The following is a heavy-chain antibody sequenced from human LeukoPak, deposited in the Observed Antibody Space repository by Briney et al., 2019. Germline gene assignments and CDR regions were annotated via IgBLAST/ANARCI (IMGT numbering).Heavy chain of an antibody. J-gene: IGHJ2*01. D-gene: IGHD6-6*01. CDR3: ARLKSARARYFDL. CDR2: IYPGDSDT. CDR1: GYSFTSYW. V-gene: IGHV5-51*01. Sequence: GESLKISCKGSGYSFTSYWIGWVRQMPGKGLEWMGFIYPGDSDTRYSPSFQGQVTISADKSISTAYLQWSSLKASDTAMYYCARLKSARARYFDLWGRGTLVTVSS.